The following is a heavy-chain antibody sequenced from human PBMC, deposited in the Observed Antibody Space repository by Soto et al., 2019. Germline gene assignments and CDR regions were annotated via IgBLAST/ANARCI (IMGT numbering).Heavy chain of an antibody. J-gene: IGHJ4*02. Sequence: GGSLRLSCAASGFTFSSYGMHWVRQAPGKGLEWVVVISYDGSNKYYADSVKGRFTISRDNSKNTLYLQMNSLRAEDTAVYYCAKKNYDYVWGSYRYTSSNFDYWGQGTLVTVSS. V-gene: IGHV3-30*18. CDR1: GFTFSSYG. CDR3: AKKNYDYVWGSYRYTSSNFDY. CDR2: ISYDGSNK. D-gene: IGHD3-16*02.